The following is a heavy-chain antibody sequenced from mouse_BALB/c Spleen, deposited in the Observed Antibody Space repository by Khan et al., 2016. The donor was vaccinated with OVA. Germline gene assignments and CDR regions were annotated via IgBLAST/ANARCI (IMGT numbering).Heavy chain of an antibody. CDR3: ASPGGCVLFFAS. Sequence: LGEPGPELKKPGETVKISCKASGYTFTNYGMNWVKQAPGKGLKWMGWINTYTGEQTYADDFKGRFDFLLATSASTAYLQINNLKNEDMATYICASPGGCVLFFASWGQGALVTVSA. CDR1: GYTFTNYG. V-gene: IGHV9-1*02. CDR2: INTYTGEQ. J-gene: IGHJ3*01.